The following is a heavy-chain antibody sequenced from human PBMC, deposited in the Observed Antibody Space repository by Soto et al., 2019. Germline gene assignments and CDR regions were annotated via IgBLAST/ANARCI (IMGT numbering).Heavy chain of an antibody. J-gene: IGHJ4*02. V-gene: IGHV4-59*08. CDR1: GGSISSYY. Sequence: PSETLSLTCTVSGGSISSYYWSWIRQPPGKGLEWIGYIYYSGSTNYNPSLKSRVTISVDTSKNQFSLKLSSVTAADTAVYYCARSGYYYDSSGYGCWGQGTLVTVSS. CDR2: IYYSGST. CDR3: ARSGYYYDSSGYGC. D-gene: IGHD3-22*01.